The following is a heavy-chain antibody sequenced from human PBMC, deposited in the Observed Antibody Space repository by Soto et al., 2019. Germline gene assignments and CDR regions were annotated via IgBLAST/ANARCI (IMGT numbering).Heavy chain of an antibody. CDR2: IGRVSTYI. CDR1: GFPFSSFS. J-gene: IGHJ4*02. CDR3: ARVTAGSGSYQIDL. Sequence: QLVESGGGLVKPGGSLRLSCVASGFPFSSFSLNWIRQAPGKGLEWVSSIGRVSTYIYYADSVRGRFTVSRDNAKNSVYLQMNGLTAEDSGFYYCARVTAGSGSYQIDLWGQGTLVTVSS. V-gene: IGHV3-21*02. D-gene: IGHD3-10*01.